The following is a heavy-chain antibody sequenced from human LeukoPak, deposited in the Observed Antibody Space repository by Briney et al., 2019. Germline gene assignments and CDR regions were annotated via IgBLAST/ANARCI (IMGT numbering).Heavy chain of an antibody. CDR3: AKQYYDFWSGYYGEYYFDY. CDR2: ISWNSGSI. J-gene: IGHJ4*02. CDR1: GFTFDDYA. D-gene: IGHD3-3*01. V-gene: IGHV3-9*01. Sequence: PGRSLRLSCAASGFTFDDYAMHWVRQAPGKGLEWVSGISWNSGSIGYADSVKGRFTISRDNSKNTLYLQMNSLRAEDTAVYYCAKQYYDFWSGYYGEYYFDYWGQGTLVTVSS.